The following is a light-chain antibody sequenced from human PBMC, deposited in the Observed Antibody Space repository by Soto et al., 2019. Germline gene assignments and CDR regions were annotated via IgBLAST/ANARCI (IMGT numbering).Light chain of an antibody. CDR3: SSYTSSSTLVV. CDR1: SSDVDGYNY. CDR2: EVS. J-gene: IGLJ1*01. V-gene: IGLV2-14*01. Sequence: QSALTQPASVSGSPGQSITISCTGTSSDVDGYNYVSWYQQHPGKAPKLMIYEVSNRPSGVSNRFSGSKSGNTASLTISGLQAEDEADYYCSSYTSSSTLVVFGTGTKLTVL.